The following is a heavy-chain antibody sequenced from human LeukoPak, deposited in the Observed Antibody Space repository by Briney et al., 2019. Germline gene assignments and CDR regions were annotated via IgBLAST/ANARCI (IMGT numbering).Heavy chain of an antibody. V-gene: IGHV1-24*01. D-gene: IGHD3-3*01. CDR3: ATGVTIFGVYANYNYYYMDV. CDR1: VYTLNELG. CDR2: VDAEDAET. J-gene: IGHJ6*03. Sequence: ASETVSCNVSVYTLNELGIHWLRLDPGDGREWMGVVDAEDAETDYAVQFQGRVNMTQDTSTGTAYMELNSLTSEDTAVYYCATGVTIFGVYANYNYYYMDVWGQGTTVTVSS.